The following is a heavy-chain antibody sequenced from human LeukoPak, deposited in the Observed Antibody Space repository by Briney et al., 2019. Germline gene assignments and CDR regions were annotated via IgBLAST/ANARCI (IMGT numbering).Heavy chain of an antibody. CDR1: GFTFSGYS. Sequence: GGSLRLSCAASGFTFSGYSMNWVRQAPGKGLEWVSSISSSSSYIYYADSVKGRFTISRDNAKNSLYLQMNSLRAEDTAVYYCASAYMVRGVFDYWGQGTLVTVSS. CDR2: ISSSSSYI. CDR3: ASAYMVRGVFDY. D-gene: IGHD3-10*01. J-gene: IGHJ4*02. V-gene: IGHV3-21*01.